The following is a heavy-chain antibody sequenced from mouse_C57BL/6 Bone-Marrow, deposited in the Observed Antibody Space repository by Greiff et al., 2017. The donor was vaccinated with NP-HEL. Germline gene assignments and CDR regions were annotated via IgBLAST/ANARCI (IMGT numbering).Heavy chain of an antibody. D-gene: IGHD4-1*01. J-gene: IGHJ1*03. CDR3: AKLGRGYFDV. CDR2: INPYNGGT. CDR1: GYTFTDYY. V-gene: IGHV1-19*01. Sequence: EVQLQESGPVLVKPGASVKMSCKASGYTFTDYYMNWVKQSHGKSLEWIGVINPYNGGTSYNQKFKGKATLTVDKSSSTAYMELNSLTSEDSAVYYCAKLGRGYFDVWGTGTTVTVSS.